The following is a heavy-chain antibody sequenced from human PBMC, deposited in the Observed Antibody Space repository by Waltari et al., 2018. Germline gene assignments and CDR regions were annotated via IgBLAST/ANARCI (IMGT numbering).Heavy chain of an antibody. CDR2: IPYNGRNI. J-gene: IGHJ6*02. Sequence: WGRQAPGKGLEWMAVIPYNGRNIYTVDTVQGPVTIARDNSKKMLEVQMNNLRAEDTAVYDCARDYYDRTNCHGMHVWGQGTTVTV. CDR3: ARDYYDRTNCHGMHV. D-gene: IGHD3-22*01. V-gene: IGHV3-30*04.